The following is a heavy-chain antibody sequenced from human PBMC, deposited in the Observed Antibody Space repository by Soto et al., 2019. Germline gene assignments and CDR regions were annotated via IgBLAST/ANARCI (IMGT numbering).Heavy chain of an antibody. Sequence: QLQLQESGPGLLKPSETLSLTCSVSGGSISGDTFYWGWIRQPPGKGLEWIGSLYYRGSTSYNPSLKGTITTSAATSKNHFSLMLTSATAADTAVYFCSRTVSDNDTNGYYFTGFDPWGQGTLVTVSS. CDR2: LYYRGST. CDR1: GGSISGDTFY. J-gene: IGHJ5*02. V-gene: IGHV4-39*02. CDR3: SRTVSDNDTNGYYFTGFDP. D-gene: IGHD3-22*01.